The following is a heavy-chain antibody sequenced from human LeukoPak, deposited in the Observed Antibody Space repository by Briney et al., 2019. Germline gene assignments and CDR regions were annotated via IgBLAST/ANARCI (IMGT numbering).Heavy chain of an antibody. Sequence: GRSLRLSCAASGFTFSSYAMHWVRQAPGKGLEWVAAISYDGSNKYYADSVKGRFTISRDNSKNTLYLQMNSLRAEDTAVYYCVKAAGTPPTPYFDYWGQGTLVTVSS. CDR3: VKAAGTPPTPYFDY. D-gene: IGHD6-13*01. J-gene: IGHJ4*02. V-gene: IGHV3-30*04. CDR2: ISYDGSNK. CDR1: GFTFSSYA.